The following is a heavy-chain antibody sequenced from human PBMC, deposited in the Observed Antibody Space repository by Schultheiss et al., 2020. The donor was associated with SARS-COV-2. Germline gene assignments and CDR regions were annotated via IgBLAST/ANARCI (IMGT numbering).Heavy chain of an antibody. Sequence: SQTLSLTCTVSGGSISSYYWSWIRQPPGKGLEWIGYIYYSGSTNYNPSLKSRVTISVDTSKNQFSLKLSSVTAADTAVYYCASLLPGSSTDLTFDYWGQGTLVTVSS. CDR2: IYYSGST. CDR1: GGSISSYY. CDR3: ASLLPGSSTDLTFDY. V-gene: IGHV4-59*01. D-gene: IGHD2-15*01. J-gene: IGHJ4*02.